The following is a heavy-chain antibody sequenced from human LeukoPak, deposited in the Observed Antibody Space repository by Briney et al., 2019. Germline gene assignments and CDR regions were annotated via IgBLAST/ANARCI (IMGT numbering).Heavy chain of an antibody. CDR1: GYTFTGYY. D-gene: IGHD4-17*01. Sequence: ASVKVSCKASGYTFTGYYMHWVRQAPGQGLEWMGWINPNTGGTNYAQKFQGRVTMTRDTSTSTAYMELSRLRSDDTAVYYCAREGNGGDYASDAFDIWGQGTMVTVSS. V-gene: IGHV1-2*02. J-gene: IGHJ3*02. CDR3: AREGNGGDYASDAFDI. CDR2: INPNTGGT.